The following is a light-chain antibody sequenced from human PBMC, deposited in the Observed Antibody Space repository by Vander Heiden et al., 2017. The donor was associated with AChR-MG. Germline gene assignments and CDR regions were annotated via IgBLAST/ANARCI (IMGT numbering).Light chain of an antibody. CDR3: QSYDRSLSVWD. V-gene: IGLV1-40*01. J-gene: IGLJ2*01. CDR1: DSNIGAGYA. CDR2: SNA. Sequence: SVLTQPPSVSGAPGQTVPISCSGTDSNIGAGYAVHWYQQLPGRAPKVLILSNADRPSGVPDRFSGSRSATSAFLTISGLQVEDEALYYCQSYDRSLSVWDFGGGTKLTVL.